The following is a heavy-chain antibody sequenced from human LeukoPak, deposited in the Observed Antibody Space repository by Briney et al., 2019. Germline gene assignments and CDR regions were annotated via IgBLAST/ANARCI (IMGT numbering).Heavy chain of an antibody. CDR3: ARVGGGCSSTSCTSYFDY. Sequence: SETLSLTCTVSGGSISSYYWSWIRQPAGKGLEWIGRIYSSGSTNYNPALRSRVTMSGDTSKSQFSLKLTSVTAADTAVYYCARVGGGCSSTSCTSYFDYWGQGTLVTVSS. D-gene: IGHD2-2*01. V-gene: IGHV4-4*07. CDR1: GGSISSYY. J-gene: IGHJ4*02. CDR2: IYSSGST.